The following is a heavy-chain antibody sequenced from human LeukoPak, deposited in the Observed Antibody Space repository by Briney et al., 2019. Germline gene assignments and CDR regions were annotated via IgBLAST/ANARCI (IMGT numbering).Heavy chain of an antibody. CDR2: ISCSGGTT. Sequence: GGSLRLSCAASGFTFSSYAMSRVRRAPAKGLEWVSAISCSGGTTYYADSVQGRFTISRDNSKNTLYLQMNSLKAEHTAVYYCAKLSGYRYGSCVYWGQGTLVTVSS. V-gene: IGHV3-23*01. D-gene: IGHD5-18*01. J-gene: IGHJ4*02. CDR1: GFTFSSYA. CDR3: AKLSGYRYGSCVY.